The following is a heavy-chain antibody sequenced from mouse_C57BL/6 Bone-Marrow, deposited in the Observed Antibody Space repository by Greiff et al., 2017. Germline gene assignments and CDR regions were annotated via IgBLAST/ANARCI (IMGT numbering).Heavy chain of an antibody. CDR3: ARLGLPYYGSSSHWFDY. CDR1: GSPFTSYG. CDR2: IYPRSGNT. Sequence: QVQLQQSGAELARPGASVKLSCKASGSPFTSYGISWVKQRTGQGLEWIGEIYPRSGNTYYNQKFTCQATLTADKSSRTAYMGLRSMTSEDSAGYCGARLGLPYYGSSSHWFDYGGKGTTLTVSS. D-gene: IGHD1-1*01. J-gene: IGHJ2*01. V-gene: IGHV1-81*01.